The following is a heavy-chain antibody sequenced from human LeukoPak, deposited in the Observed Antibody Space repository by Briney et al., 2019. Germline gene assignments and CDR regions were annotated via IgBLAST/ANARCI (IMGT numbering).Heavy chain of an antibody. Sequence: SETLSLTCTVSGGSISSSSYYWGWIRQPPGKGLEWIATIYYSGSTYYNPSLKSRVTISVDTSKNQFSLKLSSVTAADTAVYYCARDRSYYQKPRSPIWFDPWGQGTLVTVSS. D-gene: IGHD3-10*01. V-gene: IGHV4-39*07. J-gene: IGHJ5*02. CDR3: ARDRSYYQKPRSPIWFDP. CDR2: IYYSGST. CDR1: GGSISSSSYY.